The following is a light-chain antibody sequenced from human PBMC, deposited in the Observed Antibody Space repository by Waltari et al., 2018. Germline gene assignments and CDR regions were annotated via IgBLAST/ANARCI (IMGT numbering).Light chain of an antibody. CDR2: YDS. J-gene: IGLJ1*01. CDR1: NIESKS. V-gene: IGLV3-21*01. Sequence: SYVLTQPPSVSVAPGETATITCGGNNIESKSVPWYRQRPGPAPVLVIPYDSDRPSGIPERFSGSNSGNTATLTISRVEAGDEADYYCQVWDANNDPGVFGTGTEVTVL. CDR3: QVWDANNDPGV.